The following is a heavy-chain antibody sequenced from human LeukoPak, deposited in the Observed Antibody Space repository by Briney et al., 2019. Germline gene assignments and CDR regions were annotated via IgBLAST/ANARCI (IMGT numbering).Heavy chain of an antibody. CDR1: GFTVSSNY. J-gene: IGHJ4*02. V-gene: IGHV3-66*02. Sequence: GGSLRLSCKVSGFTVSSNYMSWVRQAPGKGLEWVSIIYSGGYTHYADSVKGRFAISRDSPKNTLYLQMNSLRAEDTAVYYCAGGIDYWGQGTLVTVSS. D-gene: IGHD3-16*01. CDR3: AGGIDY. CDR2: IYSGGYT.